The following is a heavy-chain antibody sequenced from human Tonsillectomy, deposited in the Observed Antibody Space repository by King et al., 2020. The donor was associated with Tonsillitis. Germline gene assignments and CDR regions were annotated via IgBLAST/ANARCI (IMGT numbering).Heavy chain of an antibody. CDR1: GFTFSSYA. Sequence: VQLVESGGGLVQPGGSLRLSCAASGFTFSSYAMSWVRQAPGKGLEWVSAISGSGGSTYYADSVKGRFTISRDNSKNTLYLLMNSLRAEDTAVYYCAKDLIESSGYYYVGDAFDIWGQGTMVTVSS. CDR3: AKDLIESSGYYYVGDAFDI. CDR2: ISGSGGST. J-gene: IGHJ3*02. V-gene: IGHV3-23*04. D-gene: IGHD3-22*01.